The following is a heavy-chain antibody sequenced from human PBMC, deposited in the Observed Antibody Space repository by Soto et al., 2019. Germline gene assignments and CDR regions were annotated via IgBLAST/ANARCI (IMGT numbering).Heavy chain of an antibody. CDR1: GYTFTSYY. CDR2: INPSGGST. D-gene: IGHD3-10*01. V-gene: IGHV1-46*03. J-gene: IGHJ4*02. CDR3: AREVSTMVRGVPDRTFDY. Sequence: ASVKVSCKASGYTFTSYYMHWVRQAPGQGLEWMGIINPSGGSTSYAQKFQGRVTMTRDTSTSTVYMELSSLRSEDTAVYYCAREVSTMVRGVPDRTFDYWGQGTLVTVSS.